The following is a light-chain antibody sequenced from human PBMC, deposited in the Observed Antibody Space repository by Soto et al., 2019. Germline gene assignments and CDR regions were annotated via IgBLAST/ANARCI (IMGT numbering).Light chain of an antibody. J-gene: IGLJ2*01. V-gene: IGLV6-57*02. CDR3: QSYDSSNQDVV. Sequence: NFMLTQPHSVSESPGKTVTISCTGSSGSIASNYVQWYQQRPGSAPTTVIYEDDQRPSGVPDRFSGSIDSSSNSASLTISGLKTEDEADYYCQSYDSSNQDVVFGGGTQLTV. CDR2: EDD. CDR1: SGSIASNY.